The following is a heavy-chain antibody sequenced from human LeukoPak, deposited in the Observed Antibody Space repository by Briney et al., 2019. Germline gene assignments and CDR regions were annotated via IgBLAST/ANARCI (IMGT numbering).Heavy chain of an antibody. J-gene: IGHJ4*02. Sequence: SQTLSLTCAISGDSVSSNSAAWNWIRQSPSRGLEWLGRTYYKSKWYNDYAVSVKSRITINPDTSKNQFSLQLNSVTPEDTAVYYCARDRDFWSGYYLLKWSGEGDYFDYWGQGTLVTVSS. CDR3: ARDRDFWSGYYLLKWSGEGDYFDY. CDR2: TYYKSKWYN. V-gene: IGHV6-1*01. D-gene: IGHD3-3*01. CDR1: GDSVSSNSAA.